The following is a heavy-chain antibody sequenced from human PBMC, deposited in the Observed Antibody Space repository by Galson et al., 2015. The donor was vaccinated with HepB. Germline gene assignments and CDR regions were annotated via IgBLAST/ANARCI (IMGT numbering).Heavy chain of an antibody. CDR3: AREVGLWFGDGAFDI. V-gene: IGHV1-46*01. CDR1: GYTFTSYY. Sequence: SVKVSCKASGYTFTSYYMHWVRQAPGQGLEWMGIINPSGGSTSYAHKFQGRVTMTRDTSTSTVYMELSSLRSEDTAVYYCAREVGLWFGDGAFDIWGQGTMVTVSS. CDR2: INPSGGST. J-gene: IGHJ3*02. D-gene: IGHD3-10*01.